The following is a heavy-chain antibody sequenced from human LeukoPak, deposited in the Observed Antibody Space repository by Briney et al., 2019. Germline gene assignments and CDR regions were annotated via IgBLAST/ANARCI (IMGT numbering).Heavy chain of an antibody. CDR1: GFTFSSYA. CDR2: ISYDGSNK. D-gene: IGHD3-22*01. CDR3: AKDLGDSSGYYYETDNFDY. Sequence: PGGSLRLSCAASGFTFSSYAMHWVRQAPGKGLEWVAVISYDGSNKYYADSVKGRFTISRDNSKNTLYLQMNSLRAEDTAVYYCAKDLGDSSGYYYETDNFDYWGQGTLVTVSS. J-gene: IGHJ4*02. V-gene: IGHV3-30*04.